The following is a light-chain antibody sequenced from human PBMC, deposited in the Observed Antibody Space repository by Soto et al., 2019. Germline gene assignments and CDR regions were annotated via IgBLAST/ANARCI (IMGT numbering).Light chain of an antibody. J-gene: IGKJ2*01. CDR1: QSISSW. CDR2: DAS. Sequence: DIQMTQSPSTLSASVGDRVTITCRASQSISSWLAWYQQKPGKAPKLLIYDASSLESGVPSRFSGSGSGTEFTLTISSLQPDDCATYYCQQYNSYPYTFGQWTKLEIK. CDR3: QQYNSYPYT. V-gene: IGKV1-5*01.